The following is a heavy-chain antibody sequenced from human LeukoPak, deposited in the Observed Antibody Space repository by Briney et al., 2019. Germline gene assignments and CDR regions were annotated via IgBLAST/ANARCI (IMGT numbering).Heavy chain of an antibody. V-gene: IGHV4-39*01. CDR1: GGSISSSSYY. Sequence: SETLSLTCTVSGGSISSSSYYWGWIRQPPGEGLEWIGSIYYSGSTYYNPSLKSRVTISVDMSKNQFSLKLTSVTAADTAVYYCARSMEGKTSLVAFDIWGQGTMVTVSS. CDR2: IYYSGST. J-gene: IGHJ3*02. CDR3: ARSMEGKTSLVAFDI. D-gene: IGHD2-2*01.